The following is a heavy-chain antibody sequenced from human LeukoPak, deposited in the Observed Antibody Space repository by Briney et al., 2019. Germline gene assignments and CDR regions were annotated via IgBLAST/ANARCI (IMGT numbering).Heavy chain of an antibody. Sequence: PSETLSLTCSVSGASITGYYWSWIRQPAGKGLEWIGRIYTSGSTDYNPSLKSRVTMSVDTSKNQFSLKLSSVTAADTAVYYCARERGYYDSSGWFDPWGQGTLVTVSS. D-gene: IGHD3-22*01. CDR2: IYTSGST. J-gene: IGHJ5*02. CDR3: ARERGYYDSSGWFDP. V-gene: IGHV4-4*07. CDR1: GASITGYY.